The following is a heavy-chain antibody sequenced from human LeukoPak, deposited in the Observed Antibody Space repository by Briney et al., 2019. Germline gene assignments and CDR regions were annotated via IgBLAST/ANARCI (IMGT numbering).Heavy chain of an antibody. D-gene: IGHD3-3*01. CDR1: GYTFSSYA. Sequence: ASVKVSCMAAGYTFSSYAMNWVRQAPGQRLEWMGWINAGNGQTKYSQKLQGRVTITRDTSARTAYMDLSSLRSEDTAVYYCARGFWNRGTWGPYYFDYWGQGTLVTVSS. CDR2: INAGNGQT. V-gene: IGHV1-3*01. J-gene: IGHJ4*02. CDR3: ARGFWNRGTWGPYYFDY.